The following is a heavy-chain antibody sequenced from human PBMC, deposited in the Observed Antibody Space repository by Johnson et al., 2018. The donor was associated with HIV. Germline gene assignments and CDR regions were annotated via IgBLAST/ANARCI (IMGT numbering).Heavy chain of an antibody. CDR2: ITWNGDTI. CDR3: ARDLYYDVLTGYSQLAFDI. J-gene: IGHJ3*02. V-gene: IGHV3-11*01. Sequence: QVQLVESGGGLVQPGGSLRLSCAASGFTVSSNYMSWVRQAPGKGLEWVSVITWNGDTIDSADSVEGRFTISRDNAKNSLYLQMNSLRVEDTAVYYCARDLYYDVLTGYSQLAFDIWGRGTMVTVSS. CDR1: GFTVSSNY. D-gene: IGHD3-9*01.